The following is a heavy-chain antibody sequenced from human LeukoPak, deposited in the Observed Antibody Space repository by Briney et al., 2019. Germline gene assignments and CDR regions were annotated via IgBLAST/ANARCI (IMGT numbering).Heavy chain of an antibody. V-gene: IGHV3-21*01. CDR1: GFTFSSYH. CDR3: ARRAATERGHSYGLDY. D-gene: IGHD5-18*01. CDR2: ISSSSRYI. Sequence: GGSLRLSCEVSGFTFSSYHMNWVRQAPGKGLEWVSSISSSSRYIYYADSMTGRFTISRDNAKNSLYLQMHSLRAEDTAIHYCARRAATERGHSYGLDYWGQGTLVTVSS. J-gene: IGHJ4*02.